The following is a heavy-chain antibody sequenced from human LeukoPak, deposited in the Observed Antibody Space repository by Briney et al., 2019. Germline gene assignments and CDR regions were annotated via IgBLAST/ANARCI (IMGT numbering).Heavy chain of an antibody. CDR3: ARDNVGSCSGGTCFDY. D-gene: IGHD2-15*01. J-gene: IGHJ4*02. CDR2: IIQHGREK. V-gene: IGHV3-7*01. CDR1: GFTFSTYW. Sequence: GGSLRLSCAVSGFTFSTYWMSWVRQAPGKGLEWVANIIQHGREKNYVDSVKGRFTISRDNAKNSLYLQMNSLRAEDTAVYYCARDNVGSCSGGTCFDYWGQGTLVTVSS.